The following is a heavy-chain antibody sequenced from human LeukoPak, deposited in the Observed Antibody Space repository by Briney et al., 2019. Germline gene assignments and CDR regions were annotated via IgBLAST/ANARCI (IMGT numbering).Heavy chain of an antibody. CDR1: GFTFSSYA. D-gene: IGHD3-10*01. V-gene: IGHV3-23*01. Sequence: GGSLRLSCAASGFTFSSYAMSWVRQAPGKGLEWVSALSGSGTTTYYADSVKGRFTISRDISKNTLYLQMNSLRDEDTAVYYCARDGEATSLSYFDHWGQGTLVTVSS. CDR2: LSGSGTTT. CDR3: ARDGEATSLSYFDH. J-gene: IGHJ4*02.